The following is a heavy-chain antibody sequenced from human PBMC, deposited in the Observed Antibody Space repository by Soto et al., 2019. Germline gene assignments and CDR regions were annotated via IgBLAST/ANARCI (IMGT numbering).Heavy chain of an antibody. J-gene: IGHJ4*02. CDR2: IIPVHGPA. V-gene: IGHV1-69*06. CDR3: ARAAKRDFDY. CDR1: GGTFNTFA. Sequence: QVQLVQSGAEVKKPGSSMKVSCKASGGTFNTFAISWLRQAPGQGLEWMGGIIPVHGPAFYAPKFQGRVTITAEKSTTTAYLELSNLTSADTAVYYCARAAKRDFDYWGQGTLVNVSS.